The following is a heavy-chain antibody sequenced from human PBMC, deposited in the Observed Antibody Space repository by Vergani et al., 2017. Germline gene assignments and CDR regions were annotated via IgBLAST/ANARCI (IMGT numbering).Heavy chain of an antibody. V-gene: IGHV3-11*06. J-gene: IGHJ6*02. Sequence: QVQLVESGGGLVKPGGSLRLSCAASGFTFSDYYMSWIRQAPGKGQEWVAYISISSTYTNYADSGKGRFTIPRDNTENSLSLQMNSLRAEDTAVYYCARQSGTSLYYYYALDVWGQGTTATVSS. CDR3: ARQSGTSLYYYYALDV. D-gene: IGHD1-7*01. CDR1: GFTFSDYY. CDR2: ISISSTYT.